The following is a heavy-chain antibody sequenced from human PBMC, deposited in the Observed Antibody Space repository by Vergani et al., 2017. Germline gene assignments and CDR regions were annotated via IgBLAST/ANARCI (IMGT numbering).Heavy chain of an antibody. V-gene: IGHV3-23*04. CDR1: GFGFKNFT. Sequence: LVESGGGVVQPGRSLTLTCSASGFGFKNFTMHWVRQAPGKGLEWVSTMSGSGGSTYYADSVKGRFTISRDNSKNTLYLQMNSLRAEDTAVYYCAKDSVYYYENYYYYYMDVWGKGTTVTVSS. CDR3: AKDSVYYYENYYYYYMDV. J-gene: IGHJ6*03. D-gene: IGHD3-22*01. CDR2: MSGSGGST.